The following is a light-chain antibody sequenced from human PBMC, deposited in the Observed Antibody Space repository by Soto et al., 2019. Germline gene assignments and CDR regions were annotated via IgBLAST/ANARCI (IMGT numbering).Light chain of an antibody. V-gene: IGKV1-5*03. J-gene: IGKJ1*01. CDR1: QGISSY. CDR3: QQNNRYPWT. CDR2: KAS. Sequence: DIQMTQSPSSLSASVGDRVTITCRASQGISSYLAWYQQKPGKAPNLLIYKASNLERGVPSRFSGSGSGTEFTLTISSLQPDDLATYYCQQNNRYPWTFGQGTKVDIK.